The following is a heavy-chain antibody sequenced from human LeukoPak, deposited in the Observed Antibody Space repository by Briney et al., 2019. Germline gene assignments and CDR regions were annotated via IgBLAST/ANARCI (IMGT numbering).Heavy chain of an antibody. CDR1: GGSISSYY. CDR3: ARAGSHYYVDQ. Sequence: SETLSLTCIVSGGSISSYYWSWIRQPPGKGLEWIGYIYYSGSTNYNPSLKSRVTISLDTSKNQFSLKLSSVTAADTAVYYCARAGSHYYVDQWGQGTLVTVSS. J-gene: IGHJ4*02. CDR2: IYYSGST. V-gene: IGHV4-59*01. D-gene: IGHD3-10*01.